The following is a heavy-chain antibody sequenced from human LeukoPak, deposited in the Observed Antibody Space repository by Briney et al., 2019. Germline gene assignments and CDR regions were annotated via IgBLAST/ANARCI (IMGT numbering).Heavy chain of an antibody. CDR2: ISGSGGST. J-gene: IGHJ3*01. CDR3: AKDRSCTGSSCNVGS. D-gene: IGHD2-2*01. V-gene: IGHV3-23*01. Sequence: GGSLRLSCAASGFTFSSFAMSWVRQAPGKGLEWVSAISGSGGSTYYADSVEGRFTISRDNSKNTLFLQMNSLRAEDTAVYYCAKDRSCTGSSCNVGSWGQGTMVTVSS. CDR1: GFTFSSFA.